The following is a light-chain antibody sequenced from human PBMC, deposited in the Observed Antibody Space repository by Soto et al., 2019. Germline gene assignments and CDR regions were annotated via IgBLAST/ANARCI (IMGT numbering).Light chain of an antibody. CDR1: QSVLYVSNNRNY. J-gene: IGKJ1*01. Sequence: EILMTQSHDTLAVSLDERATINCKSSQSVLYVSNNRNYLARYQKKPGQPPKLLISWASTRESGVPDRFSGSGSGTDFTLTISSLQAEDVAVYYCHQHYSTPWTFGQGTKADIK. CDR3: HQHYSTPWT. CDR2: WAS. V-gene: IGKV4-1*01.